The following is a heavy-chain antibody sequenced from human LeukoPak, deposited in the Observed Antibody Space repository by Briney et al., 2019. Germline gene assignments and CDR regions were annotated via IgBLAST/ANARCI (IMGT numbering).Heavy chain of an antibody. V-gene: IGHV1-2*02. J-gene: IGHJ4*02. Sequence: ASVTVSFKSSGYTFTAYNMHWVRQAPGQGLEWMGWINPNTGGTNYAQKFQGRVTMTRDTSISTAYMELSRLRSDDTAVYYCARVTNTKAFDYWGQGTLVTVSS. CDR2: INPNTGGT. D-gene: IGHD1-1*01. CDR3: ARVTNTKAFDY. CDR1: GYTFTAYN.